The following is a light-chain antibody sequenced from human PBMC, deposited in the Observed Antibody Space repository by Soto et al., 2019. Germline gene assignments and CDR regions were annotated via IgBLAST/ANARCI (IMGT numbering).Light chain of an antibody. V-gene: IGKV2-28*01. CDR1: QSLLHSNGYNY. CDR2: LGS. J-gene: IGKJ2*01. Sequence: DIVMTQSPLSLPVTPGEPASISCRSSQSLLHSNGYNYLDWYLQKPGQSPQLLIYLGSNRASGVPDRFSGSGSGTDCTLKISRVEAADVGIYYCMQALQSPYTFGQGTKLEIK. CDR3: MQALQSPYT.